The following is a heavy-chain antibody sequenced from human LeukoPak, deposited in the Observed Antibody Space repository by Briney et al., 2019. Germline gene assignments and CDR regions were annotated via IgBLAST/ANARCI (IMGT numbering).Heavy chain of an antibody. Sequence: SETLSLTCTVSGGSISSNYWSWIRQPPGKGLEWIGYIYYSGSTNYNPSLKSRVTISVDTSKNQFSLKLSSVTAADTAVYFCARVALPAMYAFDIWGQGTMVTVSS. V-gene: IGHV4-59*01. D-gene: IGHD2-2*01. CDR3: ARVALPAMYAFDI. CDR2: IYYSGST. CDR1: GGSISSNY. J-gene: IGHJ3*02.